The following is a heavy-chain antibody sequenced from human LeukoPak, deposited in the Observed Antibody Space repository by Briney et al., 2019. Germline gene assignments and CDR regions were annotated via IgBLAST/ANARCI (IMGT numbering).Heavy chain of an antibody. Sequence: GESLKISCKGFGYSFTSYWIGWVRQMPGKGLEWMGIIYPRDSDTRHSPSFQGQVTISVDKSISTAYLQWSSLKASDTAIYYCARMRGSYSFDYWGQGTLVTVSS. V-gene: IGHV5-51*01. CDR2: IYPRDSDT. J-gene: IGHJ4*02. CDR3: ARMRGSYSFDY. D-gene: IGHD1-26*01. CDR1: GYSFTSYW.